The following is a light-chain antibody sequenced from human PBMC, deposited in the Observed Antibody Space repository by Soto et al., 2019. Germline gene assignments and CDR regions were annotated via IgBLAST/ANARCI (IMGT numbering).Light chain of an antibody. Sequence: DIQMTQSPSTLSASVGDRVTITCRASQSISSWLAWYQQKPGKAPKLLIHKASSLQSGVSSRFSGSASGTEFTLTISGLQPDDFATYYCQQYSSYWTFGQGTKVEIK. CDR1: QSISSW. V-gene: IGKV1-5*03. J-gene: IGKJ1*01. CDR3: QQYSSYWT. CDR2: KAS.